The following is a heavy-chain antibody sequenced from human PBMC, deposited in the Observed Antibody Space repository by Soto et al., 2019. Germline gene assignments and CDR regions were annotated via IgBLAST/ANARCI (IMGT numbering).Heavy chain of an antibody. CDR2: ISYDGRNK. V-gene: IGHV3-30-3*01. Sequence: QMQLVESGGGVVQPGRSLRLSCAASGFTFSSYAMHWVRQAPGKGLEWVAVISYDGRNKYYADSVKGRFTISRDNSKNTLDLQMNSLRGEDTVVDYCAGEKYSRSSITLDYWGQDTLGTVSS. CDR1: GFTFSSYA. J-gene: IGHJ4*02. D-gene: IGHD6-6*01. CDR3: AGEKYSRSSITLDY.